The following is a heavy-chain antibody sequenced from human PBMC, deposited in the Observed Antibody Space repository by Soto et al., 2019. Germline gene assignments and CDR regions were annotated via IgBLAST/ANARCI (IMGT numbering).Heavy chain of an antibody. CDR2: IIPIFGTA. J-gene: IGHJ5*02. D-gene: IGHD3-9*01. CDR3: ARDVRGPLILTGVNWFDP. Sequence: GASVKVSCKASGGTFSSYAISWVRQAPGQGLEWTGGIIPIFGTANYAQKFQGRVTITADESTSTAYMELSSLRSEDTAVYYCARDVRGPLILTGVNWFDPWGQGTLVTVSS. V-gene: IGHV1-69*13. CDR1: GGTFSSYA.